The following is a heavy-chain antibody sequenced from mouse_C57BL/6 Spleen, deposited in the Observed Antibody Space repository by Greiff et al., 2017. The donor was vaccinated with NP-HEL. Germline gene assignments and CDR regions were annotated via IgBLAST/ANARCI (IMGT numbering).Heavy chain of an antibody. CDR3: ARWGNYVRYFDV. D-gene: IGHD2-1*01. Sequence: QVQLKESGAELARPGASVKLSCKASGYTFTSYGISWVKQRTGQGLEWIGEIYPRSGNTYYNEKFKGKATLTADKSSSTAYMELRSLTSEDSAVYFCARWGNYVRYFDVWGTGTTVTVSS. V-gene: IGHV1-81*01. CDR1: GYTFTSYG. CDR2: IYPRSGNT. J-gene: IGHJ1*03.